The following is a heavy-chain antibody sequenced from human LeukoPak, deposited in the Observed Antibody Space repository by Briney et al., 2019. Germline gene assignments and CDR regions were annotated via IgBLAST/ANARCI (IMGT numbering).Heavy chain of an antibody. CDR3: ARKGSSPDFDY. J-gene: IGHJ4*02. CDR2: INHSGST. CDR1: GGSFSGYY. Sequence: PSETLSLTCAVYGGSFSGYYWSWIRQPPGKGLEWIGEINHSGSTNYNPSLKSRVTISVDTSKNQFSLKLSSVTAADTAVYYCARKGSSPDFDYWGQGTLVTVSS. D-gene: IGHD6-6*01. V-gene: IGHV4-34*01.